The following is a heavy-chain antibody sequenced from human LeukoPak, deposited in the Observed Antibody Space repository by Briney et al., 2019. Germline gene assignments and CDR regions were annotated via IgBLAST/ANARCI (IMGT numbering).Heavy chain of an antibody. D-gene: IGHD3-10*01. CDR1: GGSISGYY. Sequence: SETLSLTCTVSGGSISGYYWSWIWQPPGKGLEWIGYIYDSGSTNYNPSLKSRVTISVDTSKNQFSLKLSSVTAADTAVYYCARGGSFDRWGQGTLVTVSS. CDR3: ARGGSFDR. J-gene: IGHJ4*02. CDR2: IYDSGST. V-gene: IGHV4-59*01.